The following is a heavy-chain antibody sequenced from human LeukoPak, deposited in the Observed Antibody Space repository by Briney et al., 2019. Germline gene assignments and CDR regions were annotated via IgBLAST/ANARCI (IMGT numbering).Heavy chain of an antibody. D-gene: IGHD2-2*01. CDR3: ARENYCSSTSCYGDRAYYYGMDV. J-gene: IGHJ6*02. Sequence: GGSLRLSCSASGFTFSSYAMHWVRQAPGKGLEWVAVISYDGSNKYYADSVKGRFTISRDNSKNTLYLQMNSLRAEDTAVYYCARENYCSSTSCYGDRAYYYGMDVWGQGTTVTVSS. CDR2: ISYDGSNK. V-gene: IGHV3-30-3*01. CDR1: GFTFSSYA.